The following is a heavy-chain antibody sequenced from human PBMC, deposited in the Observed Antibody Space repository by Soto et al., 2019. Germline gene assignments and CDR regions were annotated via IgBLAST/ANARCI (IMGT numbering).Heavy chain of an antibody. CDR3: ARTLDYGGSAGTNWFDP. Sequence: SETLSLTCTVSGGSISSGAYSWSWIRLPPGKRLEWIGYIYHRGTSHYNPSLKSRVTMSVDRSKNQFSQNLRSVTAADTAVYYCARTLDYGGSAGTNWFDPWGQGTLVTVSS. D-gene: IGHD2-15*01. J-gene: IGHJ5*02. V-gene: IGHV4-30-2*01. CDR2: IYHRGTS. CDR1: GGSISSGAYS.